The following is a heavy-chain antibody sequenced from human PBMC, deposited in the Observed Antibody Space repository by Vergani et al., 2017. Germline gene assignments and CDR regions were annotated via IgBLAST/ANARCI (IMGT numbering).Heavy chain of an antibody. J-gene: IGHJ4*02. D-gene: IGHD6-13*01. CDR3: ARVRIEAAGMLRYIDD. Sequence: EVQLVESGGGLVQPGGSLRLSCAASGFTVSSNYMSWVRQAPGKGLEWVSVIYSGGSTYYADSVKGRFTISRHNSKNTLYLQMNSLRAEDTAVYYCARVRIEAAGMLRYIDDWGQGTLVTVSS. V-gene: IGHV3-53*04. CDR2: IYSGGST. CDR1: GFTVSSNY.